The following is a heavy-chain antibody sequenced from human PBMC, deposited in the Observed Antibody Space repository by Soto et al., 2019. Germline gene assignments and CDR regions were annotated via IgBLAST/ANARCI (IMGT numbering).Heavy chain of an antibody. CDR3: ARNADIVVVPAAIPYYFDY. Sequence: SETLSLTCTVSGCSISSYYWSWIRQPPGKGLAWIGYIYYSLSTNYNPSLKSRVTISVDTSKNQFSLKLSSVTAADTAVYYCARNADIVVVPAAIPYYFDYWGQGTLVTVSS. CDR2: IYYSLST. CDR1: GCSISSYY. V-gene: IGHV4-59*01. D-gene: IGHD2-2*01. J-gene: IGHJ4*02.